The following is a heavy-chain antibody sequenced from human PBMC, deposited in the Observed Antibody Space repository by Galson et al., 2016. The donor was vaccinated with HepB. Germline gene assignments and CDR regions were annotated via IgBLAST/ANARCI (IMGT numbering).Heavy chain of an antibody. CDR3: ARDRGWDNGLDV. CDR1: GSTISTYF. V-gene: IGHV3-7*03. Sequence: SLRLSCAASGSTISTYFMTWVRQAPGMGLEWLANIKQDGSEKNYVDSVKGRFTISRDNARNSLYLQINSLRAEDTAVYYCARDRGWDNGLDVWGQGTTVTVSS. CDR2: IKQDGSEK. D-gene: IGHD1-26*01. J-gene: IGHJ6*02.